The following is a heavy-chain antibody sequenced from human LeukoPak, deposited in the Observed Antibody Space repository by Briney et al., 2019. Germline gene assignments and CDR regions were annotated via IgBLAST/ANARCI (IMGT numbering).Heavy chain of an antibody. CDR1: GFTFSSYW. Sequence: GGSLRLSCAASGFTFSSYWMSWVRQAPGKGLEWVANIKQDGSEKYYVDSVKGRFTISRDNAKNSLYLQMNSLRAEDTAVYYCARVRRARYGSGGFYYYGMDVWGQGTTVTVSS. CDR2: IKQDGSEK. CDR3: ARVRRARYGSGGFYYYGMDV. V-gene: IGHV3-7*01. J-gene: IGHJ6*02. D-gene: IGHD3-10*01.